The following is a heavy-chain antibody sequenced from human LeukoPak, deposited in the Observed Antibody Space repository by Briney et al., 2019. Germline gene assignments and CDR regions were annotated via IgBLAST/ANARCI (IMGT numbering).Heavy chain of an antibody. J-gene: IGHJ4*02. CDR1: GGTFSSYA. CDR2: IIPIFGTA. CDR3: ARGRGDYCTNGVCPYGIVFDY. V-gene: IGHV1-69*13. D-gene: IGHD2-8*01. Sequence: SVKVSCKASGGTFSSYAISWVRQAPGQGLEWTGGIIPIFGTANYAQKFQGRVTITADESTSTAYMELSSLRSEDTAVYYCARGRGDYCTNGVCPYGIVFDYWGQGTLVTVSS.